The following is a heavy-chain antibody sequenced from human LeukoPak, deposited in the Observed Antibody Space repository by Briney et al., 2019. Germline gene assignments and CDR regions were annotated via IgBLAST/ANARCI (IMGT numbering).Heavy chain of an antibody. CDR3: ARIAARQYGLDY. Sequence: SETLSLTCTVSGGSISSGGYYWSWIRQHPGKGLEWIGYIYYSGSTYYNPSLKSRVTISVDTSKNQFSLKLSSVTAADTAVYYCARIAARQYGLDYWGQGTLVTVSS. CDR1: GGSISSGGYY. J-gene: IGHJ4*02. CDR2: IYYSGST. V-gene: IGHV4-31*03. D-gene: IGHD6-6*01.